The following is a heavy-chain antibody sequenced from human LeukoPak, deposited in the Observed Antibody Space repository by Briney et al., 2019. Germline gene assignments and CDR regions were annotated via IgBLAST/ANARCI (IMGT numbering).Heavy chain of an antibody. V-gene: IGHV4-34*01. CDR2: INHSGST. Sequence: NASDTLSLTCAVYGGSFSGYYWSWIRQPPGKGLEWIGEINHSGSTNYNPSLKSRVTISVDTSKNQFSLKLSSVTAADTAVYYCARGVSADYWGQGTLVTVSS. CDR1: GGSFSGYY. J-gene: IGHJ4*02. CDR3: ARGVSADY.